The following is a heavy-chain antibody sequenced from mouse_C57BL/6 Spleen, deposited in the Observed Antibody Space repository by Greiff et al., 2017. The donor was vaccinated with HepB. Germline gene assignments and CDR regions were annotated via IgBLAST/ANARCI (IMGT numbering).Heavy chain of an antibody. CDR1: GFTFSDYG. V-gene: IGHV5-15*01. Sequence: EVKLMESGGGLVQPGGSLKLSCAASGFTFSDYGMAWVRQAPRKGPEWVAFISNLAYSIYYAATVTGRFTISRENAKNTLYLERSSLRSEDTAMYYCARHRAGFAYWGQGTLVTVSA. CDR3: ARHRAGFAY. CDR2: ISNLAYSI. J-gene: IGHJ3*01.